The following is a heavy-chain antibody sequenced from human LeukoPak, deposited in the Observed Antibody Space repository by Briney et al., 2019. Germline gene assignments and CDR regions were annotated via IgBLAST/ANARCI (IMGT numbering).Heavy chain of an antibody. CDR2: TYYRSKWYN. D-gene: IGHD6-13*01. J-gene: IGHJ5*02. CDR1: GDSVSSNSAA. CDR3: AREGSLPYSSSWYHWFDP. V-gene: IGHV6-1*01. Sequence: SQTLSLTCAISGDSVSSNSAAWNWIRQSPSRGLEWLGRTYYRSKWYNDYAVSVKSRITINPDTSKNQFSLQLNSVTPEDTAVYYCAREGSLPYSSSWYHWFDPWGQGTLVTVSS.